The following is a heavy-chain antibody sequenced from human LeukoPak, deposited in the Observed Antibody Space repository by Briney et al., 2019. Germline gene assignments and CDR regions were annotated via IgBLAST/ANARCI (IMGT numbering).Heavy chain of an antibody. V-gene: IGHV1-69*13. J-gene: IGHJ6*02. CDR2: IIPIFGTA. Sequence: SVKVSCKASGYTFTSYGISWVRQAPGQGLEWMGGIIPIFGTANYAQKFQGRVTITADESTSTAYMELSSLRSEDTAVYYCARGGELERRSGYYYYGMDVWGQGTTVAVSS. D-gene: IGHD1-1*01. CDR1: GYTFTSYG. CDR3: ARGGELERRSGYYYYGMDV.